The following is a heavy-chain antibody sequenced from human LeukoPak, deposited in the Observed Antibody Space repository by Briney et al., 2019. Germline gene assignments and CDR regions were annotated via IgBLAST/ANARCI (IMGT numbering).Heavy chain of an antibody. D-gene: IGHD2-15*01. Sequence: GGSLRLSCAASGFTFRSDAMSWVRQAPGKGLEWVSFIRGSGGSTYYADSVKGRFTISRDNSKNTLYLQMNSLRAEDTAVYYCAKEGYCSGGSCYENWGQGTLVTVSS. J-gene: IGHJ4*02. V-gene: IGHV3-23*01. CDR2: IRGSGGST. CDR1: GFTFRSDA. CDR3: AKEGYCSGGSCYEN.